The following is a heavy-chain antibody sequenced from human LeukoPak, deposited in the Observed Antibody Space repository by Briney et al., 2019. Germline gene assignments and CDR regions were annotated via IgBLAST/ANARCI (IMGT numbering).Heavy chain of an antibody. D-gene: IGHD3/OR15-3a*01. CDR1: GFTFSHYA. J-gene: IGHJ4*02. Sequence: GGSLRLSCAASGFTFSHYAIHWVRQAPGKGLEWVTLISFDGSNSYYADSVEGRFTIARDNSKNTVYLQMNSLRAEDTAVYYCARRSDWFDYWGQGTLVTVSS. CDR2: ISFDGSNS. V-gene: IGHV3-30-3*01. CDR3: ARRSDWFDY.